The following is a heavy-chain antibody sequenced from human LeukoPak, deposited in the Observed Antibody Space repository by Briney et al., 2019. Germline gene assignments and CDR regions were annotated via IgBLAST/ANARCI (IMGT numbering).Heavy chain of an antibody. V-gene: IGHV1-46*01. J-gene: IGHJ4*02. D-gene: IGHD3-22*01. CDR2: INPSGGST. Sequence: GASVKVSCKASGCTFTSYYMHWVRQAPGQGLEWMGIINPSGGSTSYAQKFQGRVTMTRDTSTSTVYMELSSLRSEDTAVYYCASEAATDDSSGYYFDYWGQGTLVTVSS. CDR1: GCTFTSYY. CDR3: ASEAATDDSSGYYFDY.